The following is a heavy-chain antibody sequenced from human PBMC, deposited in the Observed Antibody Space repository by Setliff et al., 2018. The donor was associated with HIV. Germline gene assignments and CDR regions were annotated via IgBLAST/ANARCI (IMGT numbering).Heavy chain of an antibody. CDR3: TRAEYSYGYDRWDWYFDL. CDR1: GYTFTNYY. J-gene: IGHJ2*01. Sequence: GASVKVSCKASGYTFTNYYIHWVRQAPGQGLEWMGIINPSGGSTTYAQKFQGRVTITRDTSASTAYMELSSLRSEDTAVYYCTRAEYSYGYDRWDWYFDLWGRGTLVTVS. D-gene: IGHD5-18*01. V-gene: IGHV1-46*01. CDR2: INPSGGST.